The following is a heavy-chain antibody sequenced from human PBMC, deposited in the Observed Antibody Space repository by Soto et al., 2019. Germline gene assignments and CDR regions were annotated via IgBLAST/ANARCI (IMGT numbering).Heavy chain of an antibody. CDR1: GFTFSSYA. V-gene: IGHV3-23*01. D-gene: IGHD5-18*01. Sequence: GGSLRLACAASGFTFSSYAMSWVRQAPGKGLEWVSAISGSGGSTYYADSVKGRFTISRDNSKNTLYLQMNSLRAEDTAVYYCAKAMGYSYGFAYYHYGMAVWGQGTTVTVSS. CDR2: ISGSGGST. J-gene: IGHJ6*02. CDR3: AKAMGYSYGFAYYHYGMAV.